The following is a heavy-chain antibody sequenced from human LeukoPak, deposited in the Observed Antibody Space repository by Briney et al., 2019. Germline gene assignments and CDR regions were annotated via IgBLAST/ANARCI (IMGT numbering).Heavy chain of an antibody. J-gene: IGHJ4*02. CDR1: RFTFSNFN. V-gene: IGHV3-64D*06. CDR2: ITSDGGSI. D-gene: IGHD3-10*01. CDR3: VRGLYGLGWDY. Sequence: QPGGSLRLSGSASRFTFSNFNMHWVRQAPGKGLQFVLGITSDGGSIDYADSVRGRFTISRDNSKNTRYLRMTSLRVEDTALYYCVRGLYGLGWDYWGPGTLVPVSS.